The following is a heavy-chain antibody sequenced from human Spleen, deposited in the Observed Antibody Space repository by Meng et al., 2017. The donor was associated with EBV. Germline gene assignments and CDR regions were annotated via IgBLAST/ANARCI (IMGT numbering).Heavy chain of an antibody. CDR3: ARLSGDAFDI. Sequence: QVQLKESGPGLVKPSQTLSLSCAVSGGSLSGGAKYWSWIRQPPGKGLEWIGYIYYTGITYYNASLKSRISISIDTSNNQFSLNLTSVTAADTAVYYCARLSGDAFDIWGQGTMVTVSS. J-gene: IGHJ3*02. CDR2: IYYTGIT. CDR1: GGSLSGGAKY. V-gene: IGHV4-30-4*01.